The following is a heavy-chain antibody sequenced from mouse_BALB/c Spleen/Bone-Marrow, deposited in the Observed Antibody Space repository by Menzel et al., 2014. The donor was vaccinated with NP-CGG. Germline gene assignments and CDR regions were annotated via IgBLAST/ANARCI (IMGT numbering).Heavy chain of an antibody. D-gene: IGHD2-4*01. CDR3: ARHGITRLLDY. CDR1: GFTFXSYA. J-gene: IGHJ2*01. V-gene: IGHV5-9-3*01. Sequence: EVKLVESGGGLVKPGGSLKLSCAASGFTFXSYAMSWVRQTPEKRLEWVATISSGGSYTYYPDSVKGRFTISRDNAKNTLYLQMSSLRSEDTAMYYCARHGITRLLDYWGQGTTLTVSS. CDR2: ISSGGSYT.